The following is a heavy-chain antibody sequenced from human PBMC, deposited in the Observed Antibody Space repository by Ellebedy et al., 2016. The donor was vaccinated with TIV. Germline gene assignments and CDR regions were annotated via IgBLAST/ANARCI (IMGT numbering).Heavy chain of an antibody. CDR3: ARESHVVVPAAIYYYYMDV. Sequence: SETLSLTXTVSGGSISSYYWSWIRQPAGKGLEWIGRIYTSGSTNYNPSLKSRVTMSVDTSKNQFSLKLSSVTAADTAVYYCARESHVVVPAAIYYYYMDVWGKGTTVTVSS. CDR2: IYTSGST. J-gene: IGHJ6*03. D-gene: IGHD2-2*01. V-gene: IGHV4-4*07. CDR1: GGSISSYY.